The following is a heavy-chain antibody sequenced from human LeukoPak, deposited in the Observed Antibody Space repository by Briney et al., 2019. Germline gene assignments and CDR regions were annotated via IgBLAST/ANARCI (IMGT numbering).Heavy chain of an antibody. CDR2: IIPILGIA. CDR3: ARVGVPAATNWFDP. Sequence: SVKVSCKASGGTFSSYAISWVRQAPGQGLEWMGRIIPILGIANYAQKLQGRVTMTTDTSTSTAYMELRSLRSDDTAVYYCARVGVPAATNWFDPWGQGTLVTVSS. V-gene: IGHV1-69*04. D-gene: IGHD2-2*01. CDR1: GGTFSSYA. J-gene: IGHJ5*02.